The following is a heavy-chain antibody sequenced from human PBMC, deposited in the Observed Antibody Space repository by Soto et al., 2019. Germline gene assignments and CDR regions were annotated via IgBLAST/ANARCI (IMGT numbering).Heavy chain of an antibody. CDR1: GGYITSDSYY. Sequence: SETLSLTCTVSGGYITSDSYYWAWIRQPPGKGLEWIGSIYFSGTTYYNSALKSRLAISIDMSKNQFSLNLRSVTDADTAVYYCEGHLWERGYDLTYWGKGTPVTVSP. J-gene: IGHJ4*02. CDR2: IYFSGTT. D-gene: IGHD5-12*01. V-gene: IGHV4-39*01. CDR3: EGHLWERGYDLTY.